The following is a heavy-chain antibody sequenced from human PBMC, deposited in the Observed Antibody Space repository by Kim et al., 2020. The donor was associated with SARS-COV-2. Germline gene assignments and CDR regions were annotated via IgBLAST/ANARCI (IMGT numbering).Heavy chain of an antibody. Sequence: ASVKVSCKASGYTFTSYGISWVRQAPGQGLEWMGWISAYNGNTNYAQKLQGRVTMTTDTSTSTAYMELRSLRSDDTAVYYCARVGLVDFWSGYFTWEPGYYYYYMDVWGKGTTVTVSS. D-gene: IGHD3-3*01. CDR3: ARVGLVDFWSGYFTWEPGYYYYYMDV. V-gene: IGHV1-18*01. J-gene: IGHJ6*03. CDR2: ISAYNGNT. CDR1: GYTFTSYG.